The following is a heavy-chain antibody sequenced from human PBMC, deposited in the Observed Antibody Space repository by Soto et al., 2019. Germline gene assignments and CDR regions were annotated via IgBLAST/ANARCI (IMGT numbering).Heavy chain of an antibody. V-gene: IGHV3-11*01. CDR2: ISNGGETI. D-gene: IGHD3-3*01. CDR1: GFTFSDYY. CDR3: ARGDSISGVVMGGTRLDP. J-gene: IGHJ5*02. Sequence: PGGSLRLSGAASGFTFSDYYMSWVRQAPGKGLEWVSYISNGGETIYYADSVKGRFTMSRDTDKNSVYVQKNVLPAEYTAVYYCARGDSISGVVMGGTRLDPWGRGALVTVSS.